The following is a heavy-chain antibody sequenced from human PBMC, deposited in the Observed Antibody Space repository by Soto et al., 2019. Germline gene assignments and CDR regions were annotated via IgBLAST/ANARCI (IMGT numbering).Heavy chain of an antibody. CDR1: GFTFSNAW. CDR2: IKSKTDGGTT. J-gene: IGHJ4*02. Sequence: GGSLRLSCAASGFTFSNAWMNWVHQAPGKGLEWVGRIKSKTDGGTTDYAAPVKGRFTISREDSKNTLYLQMNSLKTEYTAVYYCTTAMVYAIIDPPELDYWGQGTLVTVSS. CDR3: TTAMVYAIIDPPELDY. V-gene: IGHV3-15*07. D-gene: IGHD2-8*01.